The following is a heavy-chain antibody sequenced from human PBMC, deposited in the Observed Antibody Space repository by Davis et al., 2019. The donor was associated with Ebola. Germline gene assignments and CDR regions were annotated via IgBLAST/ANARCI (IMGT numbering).Heavy chain of an antibody. CDR3: ARAIAAAGFPGIDY. CDR2: IRPNRGQT. CDR1: GYAFRNYG. Sequence: ASVKDSCKASGYAFRNYGIHWVRQAPGQGLEWMGWIRPNRGQTNYEQRLQARVTMTTDTSTTTAYMELRNLTSDDTAVYYCARAIAAAGFPGIDYWGQGTLVTVSS. D-gene: IGHD6-13*01. V-gene: IGHV1-18*01. J-gene: IGHJ4*02.